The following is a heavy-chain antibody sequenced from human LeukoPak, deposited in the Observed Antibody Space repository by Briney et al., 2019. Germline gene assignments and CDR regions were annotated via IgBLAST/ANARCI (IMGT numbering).Heavy chain of an antibody. Sequence: ASVKVSCEASGYTFTGYYMHWVRQAPGQGLEWMGRINPNSGGTNYAQKLQGRVTMTRDTSISTAYMELSRLRSDDTAVYYCARGYDSSGYYLMDLDYWGQGTLVTVSS. CDR2: INPNSGGT. CDR3: ARGYDSSGYYLMDLDY. V-gene: IGHV1-2*06. CDR1: GYTFTGYY. J-gene: IGHJ4*02. D-gene: IGHD3-22*01.